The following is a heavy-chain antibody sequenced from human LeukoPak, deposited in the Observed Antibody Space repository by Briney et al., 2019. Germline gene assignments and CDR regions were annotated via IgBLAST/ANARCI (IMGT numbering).Heavy chain of an antibody. CDR3: ARKGGGRKN. Sequence: GGSLRLSCAASGFTFTKYWMTWVRQAPGKGLEWVGNIKQDGSDKNYMDSVKGRFTISRDNTKNSVYLQMSSLRAEDTAVYYCARKGGGRKNWGQETLVTVPA. CDR1: GFTFTKYW. D-gene: IGHD3-16*01. CDR2: IKQDGSDK. V-gene: IGHV3-7*01. J-gene: IGHJ4*02.